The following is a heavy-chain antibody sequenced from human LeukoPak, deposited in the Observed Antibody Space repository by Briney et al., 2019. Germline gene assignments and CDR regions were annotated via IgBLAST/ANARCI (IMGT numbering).Heavy chain of an antibody. D-gene: IGHD2-15*01. CDR2: FYSGGAT. V-gene: IGHV3-53*01. J-gene: IGHJ6*02. Sequence: GGSLRLSCAASGFIVSANYMSWVRQTPGKGLEWVSIFYSGGATFYVDSVKARFTISRDNSKNMLYLQMNSLRAEDTAVYYCARGRGLDVWGQGTTVTVSS. CDR1: GFIVSANY. CDR3: ARGRGLDV.